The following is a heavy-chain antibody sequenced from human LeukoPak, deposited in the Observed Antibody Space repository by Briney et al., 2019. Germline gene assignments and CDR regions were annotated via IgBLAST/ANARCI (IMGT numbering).Heavy chain of an antibody. CDR3: AKDNWNYADYYYYMDV. CDR1: GFTFSNYG. D-gene: IGHD1-7*01. CDR2: IRFDGSNK. V-gene: IGHV3-30*02. Sequence: PGGSLRLSCAASGFTFSNYGVHWVRQAPGKGLEWVSFIRFDGSNKYYADSVKGRFTISRDSSKNTLYLQMNSLRAEDTAVYYCAKDNWNYADYYYYMDVWGKGTTVTVSS. J-gene: IGHJ6*03.